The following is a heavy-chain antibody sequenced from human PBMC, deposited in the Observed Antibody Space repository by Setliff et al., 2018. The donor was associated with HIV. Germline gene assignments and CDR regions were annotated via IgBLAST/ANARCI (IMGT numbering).Heavy chain of an antibody. CDR3: ARRSGWSLDY. J-gene: IGHJ4*02. CDR2: ISPSGST. D-gene: IGHD6-19*01. V-gene: IGHV4-34*01. CDR1: GGSFSGYY. Sequence: SETLSLTCAVYGGSFSGYYWSWIRQPPGKGLKWIGEISPSGSTNYNPSLKSRVTISVDTSKNQFSLKLSSVTAADTAVYYCARRSGWSLDYWGQGTLVTVSS.